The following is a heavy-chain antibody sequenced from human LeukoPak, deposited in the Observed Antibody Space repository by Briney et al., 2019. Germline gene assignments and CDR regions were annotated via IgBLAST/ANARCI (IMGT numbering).Heavy chain of an antibody. D-gene: IGHD3-10*01. CDR2: IYYSGST. J-gene: IGHJ4*02. CDR3: ARSTYGYSFDY. V-gene: IGHV4-59*01. Sequence: SETLSLTCTLSGGSISDYYWSWIRQPPGEGLEWIGYIYYSGSTNYNPSLKSRVTISVDTSKNQFSLKLTSVTAADTAVYYCARSTYGYSFDYWGQGTLVTVSS. CDR1: GGSISDYY.